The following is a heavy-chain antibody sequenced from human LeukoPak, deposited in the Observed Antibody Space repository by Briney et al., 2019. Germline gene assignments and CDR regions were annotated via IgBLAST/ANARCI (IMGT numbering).Heavy chain of an antibody. V-gene: IGHV4-39*07. Sequence: SETLSLTCTVSGGSISSSSYYWGWIRQPPGKGLEWIGSICYSGSTYYNPSLKSRVTISVATSKNQFSLKLSSVTAADTAVYYCARDSGTTGELKFDPWGQGTLVTVSS. CDR3: ARDSGTTGELKFDP. D-gene: IGHD3-10*01. CDR1: GGSISSSSYY. CDR2: ICYSGST. J-gene: IGHJ5*02.